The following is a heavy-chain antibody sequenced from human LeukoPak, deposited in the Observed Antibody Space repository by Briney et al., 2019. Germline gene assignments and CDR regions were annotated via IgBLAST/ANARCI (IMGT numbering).Heavy chain of an antibody. Sequence: PSETLSLTRTVSGGSISSGDYYWSWIRQPPGKGLEWIGYIYYSGSTYYNPSLKSRVTISVDTSKNQFSLKLSSVTAADTAVYYCARDEYGSGSYDAFDIWGQGTMVTVSS. D-gene: IGHD3-10*01. J-gene: IGHJ3*02. CDR3: ARDEYGSGSYDAFDI. V-gene: IGHV4-30-4*01. CDR1: GGSISSGDYY. CDR2: IYYSGST.